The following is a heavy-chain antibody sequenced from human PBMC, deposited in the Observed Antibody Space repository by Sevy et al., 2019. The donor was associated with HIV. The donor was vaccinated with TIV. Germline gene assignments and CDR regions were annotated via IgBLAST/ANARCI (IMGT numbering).Heavy chain of an antibody. CDR3: ARDHSPYYYGSGSNGMDV. J-gene: IGHJ6*02. D-gene: IGHD3-10*01. Sequence: ASVKVSCKASGYTFTGYYMHWVRQAPGQGLEWMGRINPNRGGTNYAQKFQGRVTMTRDTSISTAYMELSRLRSDDTAVYYCARDHSPYYYGSGSNGMDVWGQGTTVTVSS. CDR2: INPNRGGT. CDR1: GYTFTGYY. V-gene: IGHV1-2*06.